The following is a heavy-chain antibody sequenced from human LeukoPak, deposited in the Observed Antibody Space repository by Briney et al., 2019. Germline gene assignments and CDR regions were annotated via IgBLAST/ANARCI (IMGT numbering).Heavy chain of an antibody. CDR1: GFTFSDYY. V-gene: IGHV3-21*01. CDR2: ISSSSNFI. Sequence: GGSLRLSWAASGFTFSDYYMSWVRQAAGKGLEWVSSISSSSNFIYYADSVKDRFTISRDNAKNSLYLQMNSLRAEDTAVYYCARGPPFDYWGQGTLVTVSS. J-gene: IGHJ4*02. CDR3: ARGPPFDY.